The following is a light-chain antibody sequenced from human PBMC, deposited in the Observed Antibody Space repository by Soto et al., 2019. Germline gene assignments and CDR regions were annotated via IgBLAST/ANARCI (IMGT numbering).Light chain of an antibody. CDR3: QQYNDYSWT. J-gene: IGKJ1*01. CDR1: QSISAW. CDR2: KAS. Sequence: DIQMTQSPSTLSASVGDSVSINCRASQSISAWLAWYQQKPGKAPRLLIYKASTLEIGVPSRFSGRGSGTEFTLTISSLQPDDVAIYYCQQYNDYSWTFGQGTKVDIK. V-gene: IGKV1-5*03.